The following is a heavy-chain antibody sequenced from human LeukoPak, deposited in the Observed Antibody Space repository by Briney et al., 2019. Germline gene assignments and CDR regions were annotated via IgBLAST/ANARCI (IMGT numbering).Heavy chain of an antibody. D-gene: IGHD2-2*01. CDR2: IYYSGST. V-gene: IGHV4-39*07. Sequence: SETLSLTCTVSGGSISSSSYYWGWIRQPPGKGLEWIGSIYYSGSTYYNPSLKSRVTISVDTSKNQFSLKLSSVTAADTAVYYCARGPFSRVPQRRRVGMDVWGQGTTVTVSS. CDR3: ARGPFSRVPQRRRVGMDV. CDR1: GGSISSSSYY. J-gene: IGHJ6*02.